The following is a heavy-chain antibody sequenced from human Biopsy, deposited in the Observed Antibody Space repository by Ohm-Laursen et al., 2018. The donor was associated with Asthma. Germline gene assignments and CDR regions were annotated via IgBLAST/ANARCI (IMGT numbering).Heavy chain of an antibody. D-gene: IGHD3-10*01. CDR1: GYTFNSAG. Sequence: SVKVSCKTSGYTFNSAGITWVRQAPGQGLEWMGWISVYNGNTKVAQKLQDRVTMITDTSTSTAYMELRSLRSDDTAVYFCARAVDYSHYYGIDVWGQGTTVTGS. J-gene: IGHJ6*02. CDR3: ARAVDYSHYYGIDV. V-gene: IGHV1-18*01. CDR2: ISVYNGNT.